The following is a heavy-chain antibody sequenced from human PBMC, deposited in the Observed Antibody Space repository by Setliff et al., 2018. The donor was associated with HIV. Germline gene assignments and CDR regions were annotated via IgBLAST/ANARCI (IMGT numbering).Heavy chain of an antibody. D-gene: IGHD6-19*01. J-gene: IGHJ5*02. V-gene: IGHV4-61*09. CDR2: VHSTLST. CDR3: ARRTFGSGRFDP. CDR1: GGSMTSGSFY. Sequence: SETLSLTCTVSGGSMTSGSFYWSWVRQPAGKGLEWIGQVHSTLSTNYNPSLKSRLSISADTSKNQFSLNLRFVTAADTALYYCARRTFGSGRFDPWGQGTPVTVSS.